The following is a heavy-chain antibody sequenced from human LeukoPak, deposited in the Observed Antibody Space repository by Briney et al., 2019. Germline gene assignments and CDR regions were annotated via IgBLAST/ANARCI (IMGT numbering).Heavy chain of an antibody. CDR2: IKSKISGGTT. Sequence: PGGSLRLSCATSGFNFNDAWMTWVRQVPGKGREWVGRIKSKISGGTTDYATPVEGRFTISRDNSKNTLYLQMNSLRAEDTAVYYCANGGGWSEGWFDPWGQGTLVTVSS. V-gene: IGHV3-15*01. D-gene: IGHD6-19*01. CDR3: ANGGGWSEGWFDP. CDR1: GFNFNDAW. J-gene: IGHJ5*02.